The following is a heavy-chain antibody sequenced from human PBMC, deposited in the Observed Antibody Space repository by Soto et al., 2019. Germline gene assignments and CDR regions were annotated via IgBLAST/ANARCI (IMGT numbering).Heavy chain of an antibody. CDR3: AKHLVFSYDSPDY. V-gene: IGHV3-30*18. CDR2: ISYDGSNK. J-gene: IGHJ4*02. Sequence: PVGALRLSWGASGFTFSSYGMHWVRQAPGKGLEWVAVISYDGSNKYYADSVKGRFTISRDNSKNTLYLQMNSLRAEDTAVYYCAKHLVFSYDSPDYWGQGTLVTVSS. CDR1: GFTFSSYG. D-gene: IGHD3-22*01.